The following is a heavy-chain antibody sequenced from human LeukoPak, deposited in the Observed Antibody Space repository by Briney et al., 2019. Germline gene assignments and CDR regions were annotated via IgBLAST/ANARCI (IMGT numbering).Heavy chain of an antibody. CDR1: GYTFTSYG. CDR2: ISPYNGNT. V-gene: IGHV1-18*01. Sequence: GASVKVSCKASGYTFTSYGISWVRQAPGQGLEWMGWISPYNGNTKYAQKLQGRLTMTTDTSASTAYVELRSLRSDDTAVYYCARGLSMDTNVEIDHWGQGTLVTVSS. J-gene: IGHJ5*02. D-gene: IGHD4/OR15-4a*01. CDR3: ARGLSMDTNVEIDH.